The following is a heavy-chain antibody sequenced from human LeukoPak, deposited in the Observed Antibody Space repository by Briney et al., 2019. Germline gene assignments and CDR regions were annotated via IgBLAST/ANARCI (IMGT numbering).Heavy chain of an antibody. Sequence: GGSLRLSCAASGFTFNTYGMNWVRQAPGRGLEWVSSITSGGLYTYYTDSVKGRITISRDNAKSSLYLQMNSLRAEDTAVYYCARLYGSGYDAFDIWGQGTMVTVSS. V-gene: IGHV3-21*01. J-gene: IGHJ3*02. D-gene: IGHD3-10*01. CDR3: ARLYGSGYDAFDI. CDR1: GFTFNTYG. CDR2: ITSGGLYT.